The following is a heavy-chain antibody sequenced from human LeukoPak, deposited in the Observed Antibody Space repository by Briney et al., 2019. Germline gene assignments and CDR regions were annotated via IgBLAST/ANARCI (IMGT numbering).Heavy chain of an antibody. CDR1: GYTFTSYG. Sequence: ASVKVSCKASGYTFTSYGISWVRQAPGQGLEWMGWISAYNGNTNYAQKLQGRVTMTTGTSTSTAYMELRSLRSDDTAVYYCYCSSTSCYSVLWGQGTLVTVSS. J-gene: IGHJ4*02. CDR3: YCSSTSCYSVL. CDR2: ISAYNGNT. V-gene: IGHV1-18*01. D-gene: IGHD2-2*02.